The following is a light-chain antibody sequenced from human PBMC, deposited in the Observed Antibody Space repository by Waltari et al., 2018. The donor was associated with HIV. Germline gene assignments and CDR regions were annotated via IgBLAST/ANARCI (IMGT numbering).Light chain of an antibody. CDR2: EVS. Sequence: QSALTQPASVSGSPGQSITISCTGTRSAVGSYNLVSWYQHHPGKAPKLIISEVSKLPSGVSNRFSGSKSGTTASLTISGLQAEDEADYHCCSYAHNDPWVFGGGTRLTVL. CDR3: CSYAHNDPWV. V-gene: IGLV2-23*02. CDR1: RSAVGSYNL. J-gene: IGLJ3*02.